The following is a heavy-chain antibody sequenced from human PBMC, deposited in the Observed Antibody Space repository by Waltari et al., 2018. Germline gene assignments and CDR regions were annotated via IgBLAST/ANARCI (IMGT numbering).Heavy chain of an antibody. CDR1: GYTFTDYY. CDR2: VDPEDGET. Sequence: EVQLVQSGAEVKKPGATVKISCKASGYTFTDYYMHWVQQAPGKGLEGMGRVDPEDGETIYAEKFQGRVTITADTSKDTAYMELSSRRSEDTAVYYCRLNPIAAAGRGYYFDYWGQGTLVTVSS. J-gene: IGHJ4*02. V-gene: IGHV1-69-2*01. CDR3: RLNPIAAAGRGYYFDY. D-gene: IGHD6-13*01.